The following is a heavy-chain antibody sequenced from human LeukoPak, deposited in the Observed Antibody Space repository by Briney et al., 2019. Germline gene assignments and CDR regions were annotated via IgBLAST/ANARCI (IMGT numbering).Heavy chain of an antibody. D-gene: IGHD3-3*01. J-gene: IGHJ4*02. Sequence: TGGSLRLSCAASGFTFSSYSMNWVRQAPGKGREWVSYISSSSSTIYYADSVKGRFTISRDNSKNTLYLQMNSLRAEDTAVYYCAKPDYDFWSGLGYWGQGTLVTVSS. V-gene: IGHV3-48*01. CDR2: ISSSSSTI. CDR1: GFTFSSYS. CDR3: AKPDYDFWSGLGY.